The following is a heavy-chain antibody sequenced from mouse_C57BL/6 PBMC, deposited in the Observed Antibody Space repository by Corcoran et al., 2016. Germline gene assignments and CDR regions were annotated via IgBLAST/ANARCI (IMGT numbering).Heavy chain of an antibody. J-gene: IGHJ1*03. CDR2: ISYDGSN. CDR3: ARAPYYYGFYWYFDV. V-gene: IGHV3-6*01. Sequence: DVQLQESGPGLVKPSQSLSLTCSVTGYSITSGYYWNWIRQFPGNKLEWMGYISYDGSNNYNPSLKNRISITRDTSKNQFFLKFNSVTTEDTATYYCARAPYYYGFYWYFDVWGTGTTVTVSS. D-gene: IGHD1-1*01. CDR1: GYSITSGYY.